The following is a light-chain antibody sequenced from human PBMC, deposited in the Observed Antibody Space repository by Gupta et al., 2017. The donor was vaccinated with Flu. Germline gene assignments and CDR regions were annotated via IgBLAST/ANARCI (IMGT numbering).Light chain of an antibody. CDR2: GAS. J-gene: IGKJ1*01. V-gene: IGKV3-15*01. Sequence: GERATLSCWASPSVSSNLAWYQQKPGQGPRLLIHGASTRATGIPASFSGSGSGTEFTLTISSLQSEDFAVYYCQQYMNWPRTFGQGTRVEIK. CDR3: QQYMNWPRT. CDR1: PSVSSN.